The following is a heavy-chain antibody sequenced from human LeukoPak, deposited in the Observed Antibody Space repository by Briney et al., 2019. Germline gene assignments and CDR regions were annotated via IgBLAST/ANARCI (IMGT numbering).Heavy chain of an antibody. CDR3: ARGSALDYDSSGYSPIYYYYMDV. J-gene: IGHJ6*03. D-gene: IGHD3-22*01. CDR2: ISSSSSYI. V-gene: IGHV3-21*01. CDR1: GFTFSSYS. Sequence: GGSLRLSCAASGFTFSSYSMNWVRQAPGKGLEWVSSISSSSSYIYYADSVKGRFTISRVNAKNSLYLQMSSLRAEDTAVYYCARGSALDYDSSGYSPIYYYYMDVWGKGTTVTVSS.